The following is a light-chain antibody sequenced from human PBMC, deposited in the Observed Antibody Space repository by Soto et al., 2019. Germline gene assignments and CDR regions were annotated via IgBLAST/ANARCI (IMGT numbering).Light chain of an antibody. J-gene: IGKJ1*01. V-gene: IGKV1-5*01. Sequence: DILTTQSPSTLPASVGERVTITCRASPSSSSWLAWYKQQPEKATNLLIYDASSLESSVPTSFSGSGSATEFPLTIRRQNDDVFANYYCHQYNISSTFGQGAKVDIK. CDR3: HQYNISST. CDR1: PSSSSW. CDR2: DAS.